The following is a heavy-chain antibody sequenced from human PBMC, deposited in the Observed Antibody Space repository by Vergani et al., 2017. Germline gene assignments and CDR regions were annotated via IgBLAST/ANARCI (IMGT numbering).Heavy chain of an antibody. J-gene: IGHJ3*02. CDR1: GGSISSYY. CDR2: IYSSGST. CDR3: ARAPVTNDAFDI. D-gene: IGHD4-17*01. V-gene: IGHV4-4*07. Sequence: QVQLQESGPGLVKPSETLSLSCTVSGGSISSYYWSWIRQPAGKGLEWIGRIYSSGSTYYNPSLKSRVTISVDTSKNQFSLKLSSVTAADTAVYYCARAPVTNDAFDIWGQGTMVTVSS.